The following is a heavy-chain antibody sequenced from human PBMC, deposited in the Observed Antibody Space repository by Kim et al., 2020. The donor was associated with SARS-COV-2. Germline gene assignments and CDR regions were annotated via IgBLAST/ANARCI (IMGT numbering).Heavy chain of an antibody. CDR1: GVSISTSIYY. Sequence: SETLSLTCLVSGVSISTSIYYWGWIRQPPGQGLEWIGTIHFSGGTYYSPSLKSRVSMSVDTSQNQFSLRLSSVTAADTAVYYCATSLIPEYFFDYWGRGSLVTVSS. CDR2: IHFSGGT. V-gene: IGHV4-39*01. CDR3: ATSLIPEYFFDY. J-gene: IGHJ4*02.